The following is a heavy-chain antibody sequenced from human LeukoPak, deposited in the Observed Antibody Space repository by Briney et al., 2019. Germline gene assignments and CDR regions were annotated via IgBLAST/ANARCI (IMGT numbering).Heavy chain of an antibody. Sequence: ASVKVSCKASGYTFTSYDINWVRQATGQGLEWMGWMNPNSGNTGYAQKFQGRVTMTRNTSISTAYMELSSLRSEDTAVYYCAIRYGSGEKYYYYYDMDVWGKGTTVTVSS. CDR3: AIRYGSGEKYYYYYDMDV. CDR1: GYTFTSYD. J-gene: IGHJ6*03. CDR2: MNPNSGNT. V-gene: IGHV1-8*01. D-gene: IGHD3-10*01.